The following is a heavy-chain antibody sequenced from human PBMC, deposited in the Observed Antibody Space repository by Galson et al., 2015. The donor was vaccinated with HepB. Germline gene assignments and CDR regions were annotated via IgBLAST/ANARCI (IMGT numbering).Heavy chain of an antibody. CDR3: AKAGGAAAGYFDY. Sequence: SLRLSCAASGFTFSSYGMHWVRQAPGKGLEWVAFIRYDGSNKYYADSVKGRFTISRDNSKNTLYLQMNSLRAEDTAVYYCAKAGGAAAGYFDYWGQGTLVTVSS. V-gene: IGHV3-30*02. CDR1: GFTFSSYG. CDR2: IRYDGSNK. D-gene: IGHD6-13*01. J-gene: IGHJ4*02.